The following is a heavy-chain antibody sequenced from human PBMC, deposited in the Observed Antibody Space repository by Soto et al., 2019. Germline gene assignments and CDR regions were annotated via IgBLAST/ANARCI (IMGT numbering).Heavy chain of an antibody. Sequence: GGSLRLSCAASGFTFSSYGMHWVRQAPGKGLEWVAVIWYDGSNKYYADSVKGRFTISRDNSKNTLYLQMNSLRAEDTAVYYCARDGDGYNFDYWGQGTLVTVSS. V-gene: IGHV3-33*01. D-gene: IGHD5-12*01. CDR1: GFTFSSYG. CDR3: ARDGDGYNFDY. CDR2: IWYDGSNK. J-gene: IGHJ4*02.